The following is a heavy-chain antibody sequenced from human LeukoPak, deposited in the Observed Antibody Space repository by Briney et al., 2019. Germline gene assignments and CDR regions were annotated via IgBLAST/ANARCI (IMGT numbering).Heavy chain of an antibody. Sequence: PSETLSLTCTVSGGSISSGSYYWSWIRQPAGKGLEWIGRIYTSGSTNYNPSLKSRVTMSVDTSKNQFSLKLSSVTAADTAVYYCARDSSGSYYFDCWGQGALVTVSS. V-gene: IGHV4-61*02. CDR1: GGSISSGSYY. CDR2: IYTSGST. D-gene: IGHD3-22*01. J-gene: IGHJ4*02. CDR3: ARDSSGSYYFDC.